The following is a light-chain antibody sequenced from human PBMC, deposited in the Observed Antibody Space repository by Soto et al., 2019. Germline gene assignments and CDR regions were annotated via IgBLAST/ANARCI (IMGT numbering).Light chain of an antibody. Sequence: QSFLTQPASVSGSPGQSITISCTGTSSDVGSYNLVSWYQQHPGTAPKLMIYEGSKWPSGVSNRFSGSKSGNTASLTISGLQAEDEADYYCCSYAGNSSFVFGTGTKVTVL. CDR1: SSDVGSYNL. J-gene: IGLJ1*01. CDR3: CSYAGNSSFV. CDR2: EGS. V-gene: IGLV2-23*01.